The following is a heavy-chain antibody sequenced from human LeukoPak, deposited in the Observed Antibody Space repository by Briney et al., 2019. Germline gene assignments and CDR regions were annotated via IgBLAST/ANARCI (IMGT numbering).Heavy chain of an antibody. CDR3: ARVRAVAGTPPDY. Sequence: SKTLSLTCTVSGYSISSNYHWGWIRQPPGKGLEWIATIYHSGSTYYNPSLKSRVTISVDTSKNQFSLKMRSVTAADTAVYYCARVRAVAGTPPDYWGQGTLVTVSS. J-gene: IGHJ4*02. CDR2: IYHSGST. V-gene: IGHV4-38-2*02. D-gene: IGHD6-19*01. CDR1: GYSISSNYH.